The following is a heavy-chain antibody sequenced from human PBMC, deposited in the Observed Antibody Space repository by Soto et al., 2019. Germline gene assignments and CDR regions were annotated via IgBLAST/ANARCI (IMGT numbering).Heavy chain of an antibody. CDR2: IYWDDDK. V-gene: IGHV2-5*02. CDR3: AHLSGLGIDY. CDR1: GFSLSTSGVG. D-gene: IGHD7-27*01. J-gene: IGHJ4*02. Sequence: QITLKESGPTLVKPTQTLTLTCTFSGFSLSTSGVGVGWIRQHPGKALEWLALIYWDDDKRYSPSLNNRLTITKDTSKSQVVLTMTNIDPVDTATYCCAHLSGLGIDYWGQGTLVTVSS.